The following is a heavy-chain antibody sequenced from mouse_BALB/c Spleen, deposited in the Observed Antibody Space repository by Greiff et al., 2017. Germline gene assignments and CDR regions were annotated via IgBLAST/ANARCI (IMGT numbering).Heavy chain of an antibody. CDR3: ARLDGYYPHYYAMDY. J-gene: IGHJ4*01. CDR1: GYTFTDYN. V-gene: IGHV1S29*02. D-gene: IGHD2-3*01. CDR2: IYPYNGGT. Sequence: VHVKQSGPELVKPGASVKISCKASGYTFTDYNMHWVKQSHGKSLEWIGYIYPYNGGTGYNQKFKSKATLTVDNSSSTAYMELRSLTSEDSAVYYCARLDGYYPHYYAMDYWGQGTSVIVSS.